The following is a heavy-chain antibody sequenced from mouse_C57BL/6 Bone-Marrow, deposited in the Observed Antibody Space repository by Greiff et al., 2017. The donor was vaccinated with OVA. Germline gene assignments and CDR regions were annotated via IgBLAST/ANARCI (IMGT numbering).Heavy chain of an antibody. J-gene: IGHJ4*01. V-gene: IGHV1-69*01. Sequence: QVQLQQSGAELVKPGASVKLSCKASGYTFTSYWMHWVKQRPGQGLEWIGEIDPSDSYTNYNQKFKGKSTLTVDKSSSTAYMQLSSLTSEDSAVYYCARKRTYYSNFYYAMDYWGQGTSVTVSS. CDR3: ARKRTYYSNFYYAMDY. D-gene: IGHD2-5*01. CDR1: GYTFTSYW. CDR2: IDPSDSYT.